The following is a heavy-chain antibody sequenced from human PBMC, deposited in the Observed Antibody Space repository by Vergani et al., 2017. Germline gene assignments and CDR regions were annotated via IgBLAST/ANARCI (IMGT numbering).Heavy chain of an antibody. J-gene: IGHJ6*02. D-gene: IGHD2-21*01. V-gene: IGHV3-23*01. CDR2: ISGSGGNT. CDR3: AKARDPNCKGGNCYSYYYGLDL. CDR1: GFTFSSYA. Sequence: EVQLLESVGNLIQPGGSLRLSCGASGFTFSSYAMTWVRLAPGNGLQWVSAISGSGGNTFYTDSVKGRFTISRDNSKDTLYLQMNSLRVEDTAIYYCAKARDPNCKGGNCYSYYYGLDLWGQGTTVTVSS.